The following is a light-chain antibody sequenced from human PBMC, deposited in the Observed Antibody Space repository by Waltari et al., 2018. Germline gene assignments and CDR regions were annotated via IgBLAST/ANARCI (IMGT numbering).Light chain of an antibody. CDR2: QDS. J-gene: IGLJ2*01. CDR1: KLGDKY. CDR3: QAWDSSTVV. Sequence: SYELTQPPSVSVSAGQTASITCSGDKLGDKYARWYQQKPGQSPVLVIYQDSKRPAGIPERFSGSNSGNTATLTISGTQAMDEADYYCQAWDSSTVVFGGGTKLTVL. V-gene: IGLV3-1*01.